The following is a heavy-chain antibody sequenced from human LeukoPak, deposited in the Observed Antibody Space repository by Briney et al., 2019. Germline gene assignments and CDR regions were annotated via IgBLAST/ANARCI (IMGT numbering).Heavy chain of an antibody. Sequence: PGGSLRLSCAASGFTFSSYSMNWVRQAPGKGLVWVSRINSDGSTTSYADSVRGRFTISRDNSKNTLYLQMNSLRAEDTAVYYCARPGAGYWGQGTLVTVSS. V-gene: IGHV3-74*01. CDR1: GFTFSSYS. CDR2: INSDGSTT. J-gene: IGHJ4*02. CDR3: ARPGAGY.